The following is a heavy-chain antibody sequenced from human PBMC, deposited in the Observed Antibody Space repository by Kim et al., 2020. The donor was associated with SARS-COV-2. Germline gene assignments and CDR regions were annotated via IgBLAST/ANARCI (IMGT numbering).Heavy chain of an antibody. J-gene: IGHJ4*02. CDR1: GFTFSDHY. Sequence: GGSLRLSCAASGFTFSDHYMDWVRQAPGKGLEWVGRTRNKVNSYTTEYAASVKGRFTISRDDSKNSLYLQMNSLKTEDTAVYYCARRGSGGSSDYWGQGT. CDR2: TRNKVNSYTT. V-gene: IGHV3-72*01. D-gene: IGHD3-16*01. CDR3: ARRGSGGSSDY.